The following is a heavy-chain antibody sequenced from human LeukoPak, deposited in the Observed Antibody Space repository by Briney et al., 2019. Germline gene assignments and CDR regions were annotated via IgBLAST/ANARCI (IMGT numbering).Heavy chain of an antibody. CDR1: GFTFSSYG. CDR3: ARDRGYSGYQMLDY. D-gene: IGHD5-12*01. J-gene: IGHJ4*02. CDR2: IWYDGSNK. V-gene: IGHV3-33*01. Sequence: GGSLRLSCAASGFTFSSYGMHWVRQAPGKGLEWVAVIWYDGSNKYYADSVKGRFTISRDNSKNTLYLQMNSLRAEDTAVYYCARDRGYSGYQMLDYWGQGTLVTVSS.